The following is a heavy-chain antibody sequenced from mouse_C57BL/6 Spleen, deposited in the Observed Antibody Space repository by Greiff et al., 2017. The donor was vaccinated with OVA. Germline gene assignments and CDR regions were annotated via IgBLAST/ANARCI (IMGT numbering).Heavy chain of an antibody. Sequence: QVQLQQPGAELVRPGSSVKLSCKASGYTFTSYWMEWVKQRPGQGLEWIGNIYPSDSYTHYNQKFKDKATLTVDTSSSTAYMQLSSLTSEDSAVYYCARVGDREGWLDYWGQGTLVTVSA. D-gene: IGHD2-14*01. CDR1: GYTFTSYW. CDR3: ARVGDREGWLDY. J-gene: IGHJ3*01. V-gene: IGHV1-61*01. CDR2: IYPSDSYT.